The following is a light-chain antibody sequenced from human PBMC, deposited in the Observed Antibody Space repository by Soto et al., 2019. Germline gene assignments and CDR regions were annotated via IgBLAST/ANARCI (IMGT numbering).Light chain of an antibody. CDR1: QNVDIY. CDR2: DAS. V-gene: IGKV3-11*01. Sequence: ETVLTQSPATLSLSPGERATLSCRASQNVDIYLAWYQQKPGQAPRLLIYDASNRATGVPPRFSGSGSGTDFTLTISSLEPEDFALYYCQQRTNWPPLTFGQGTRLEIK. CDR3: QQRTNWPPLT. J-gene: IGKJ5*01.